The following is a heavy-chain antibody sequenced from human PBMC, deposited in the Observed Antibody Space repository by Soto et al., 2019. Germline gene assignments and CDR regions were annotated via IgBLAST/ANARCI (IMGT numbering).Heavy chain of an antibody. J-gene: IGHJ4*02. D-gene: IGHD2-15*01. CDR2: IIPILGIA. Sequence: GASVKVSCKASGGTFSSYTISWVRQAPGQGLEWMGRIIPILGIANYAQKFQGRVTITADKSTSTAYMELSSLRSEDTAVYYCAREDTVVGFDYWGQGTLVTVSS. CDR1: GGTFSSYT. CDR3: AREDTVVGFDY. V-gene: IGHV1-69*04.